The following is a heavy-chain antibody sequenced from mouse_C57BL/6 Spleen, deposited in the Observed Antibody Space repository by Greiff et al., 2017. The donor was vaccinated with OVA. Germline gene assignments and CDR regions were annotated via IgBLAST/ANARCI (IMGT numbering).Heavy chain of an antibody. Sequence: VQLQQSGPELVKPGASVKISCKASGYTFTDYYMNWVKQSHGKSLEWIGDINPNNGGTSYNQKFKGKATLTVDKSSSTAYMELRSLTSEDSAVYYCARRGHGSSPAHYWGQGTTLTVSS. CDR1: GYTFTDYY. V-gene: IGHV1-26*01. CDR3: ARRGHGSSPAHY. D-gene: IGHD1-1*01. CDR2: INPNNGGT. J-gene: IGHJ2*01.